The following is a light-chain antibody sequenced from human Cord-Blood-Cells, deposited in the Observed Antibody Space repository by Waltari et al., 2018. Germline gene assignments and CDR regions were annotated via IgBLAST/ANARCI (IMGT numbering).Light chain of an antibody. CDR2: EGS. CDR1: SSDVGSYNL. J-gene: IGLJ1*01. Sequence: QSALTQPASVSGSPGQSITIPCTGTSSDVGSYNLVSWYQQHPGKAPKLMIYEGSKRPSGVSNRFSGSKSGNTASLTISGLQAEDEADYYCCSYAGSSTEVFGTGTKVTVL. CDR3: CSYAGSSTEV. V-gene: IGLV2-23*01.